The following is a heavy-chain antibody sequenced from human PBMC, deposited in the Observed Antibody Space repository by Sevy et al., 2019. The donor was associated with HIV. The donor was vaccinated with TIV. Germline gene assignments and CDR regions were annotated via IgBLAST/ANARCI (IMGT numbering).Heavy chain of an antibody. CDR3: ASDTMVRGVKDY. D-gene: IGHD3-10*01. J-gene: IGHJ4*02. CDR2: ISGSGGST. Sequence: GGSLRLSCAASGFTFSSYAMSWVRQAPGKGLEWVSAISGSGGSTYYADSVKGRFTISRDNSKNTLYLQMNSLRAEDTAVYYCASDTMVRGVKDYWAQGTLVTVSS. V-gene: IGHV3-23*01. CDR1: GFTFSSYA.